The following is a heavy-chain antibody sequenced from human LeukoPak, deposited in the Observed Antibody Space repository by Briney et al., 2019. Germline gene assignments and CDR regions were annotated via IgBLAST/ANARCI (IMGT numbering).Heavy chain of an antibody. CDR2: IYYSGST. V-gene: IGHV4-59*01. D-gene: IGHD1-26*01. CDR3: ARDRSYQGFDY. CDR1: GGSISSYY. J-gene: IGHJ4*02. Sequence: PSETLSLTCTVSGGSISSYYWSWIRQPPAKGLEWIGYIYYSGSTNYNPSLNSLVTISVDTSKNQFSLKLSSVTAADTAVYYCARDRSYQGFDYWGQGTLVTVSS.